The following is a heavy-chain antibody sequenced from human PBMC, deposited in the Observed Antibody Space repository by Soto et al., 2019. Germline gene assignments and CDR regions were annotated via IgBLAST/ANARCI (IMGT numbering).Heavy chain of an antibody. D-gene: IGHD2-21*01. CDR3: ARGGISHWAYFYYMDV. CDR1: XGSLSDYF. J-gene: IGHJ6*03. Sequence: LETLSLTCVXXXGSLSDYFWSRIXXXXXMALEWIGEINHLGSINYNPSLKSRVTMSVDTSKNQFSLTLNSVTAADTATYYCARGGISHWAYFYYMDVWDRGTTXT. CDR2: INHLGSI. V-gene: IGHV4-34*01.